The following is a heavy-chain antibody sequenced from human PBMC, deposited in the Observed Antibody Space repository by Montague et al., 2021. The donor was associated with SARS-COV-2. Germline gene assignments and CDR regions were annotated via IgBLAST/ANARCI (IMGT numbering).Heavy chain of an antibody. D-gene: IGHD3-22*01. J-gene: IGHJ4*02. CDR2: INHSGNT. CDR1: GGSFSGYY. V-gene: IGHV4-34*01. Sequence: SETLSLTCAVYGGSFSGYYWSWVRQAPGRGLEWIGEINHSGNTHXXPSLKSRVSMSVDTSKNQFSLKMSSVTAADTAVFYCARSREEFTSIAVIITGGMHYFNSWGQGTLVTVSS. CDR3: ARSREEFTSIAVIITGGMHYFNS.